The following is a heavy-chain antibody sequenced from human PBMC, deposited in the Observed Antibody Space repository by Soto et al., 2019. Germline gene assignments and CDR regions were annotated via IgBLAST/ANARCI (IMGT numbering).Heavy chain of an antibody. D-gene: IGHD6-19*01. CDR2: TYYRSKWYS. Sequence: SQTLSLTCAISGDSVSSTSAAWSWIRQSPSRGLEWLGRTYYRSKWYSNYAVSVKSRITINPDTSKNQFSLQLNSVTPEDTAVYYCARGSYYSGWVWGQGTLVTVSS. CDR1: GDSVSSTSAA. V-gene: IGHV6-1*01. CDR3: ARGSYYSGWV. J-gene: IGHJ4*02.